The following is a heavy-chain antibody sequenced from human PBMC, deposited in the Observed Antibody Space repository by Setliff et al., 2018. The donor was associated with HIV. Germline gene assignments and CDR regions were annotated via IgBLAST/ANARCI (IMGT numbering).Heavy chain of an antibody. Sequence: GGSLRLSCAASGFTFSSYSMNWVRQAPGKGLEWFSCISSSTRYIYYADSVKGRFTISRDNAKNSLYLQMNSLRAEDTAVYYCARGYTYYYDSSGYPPLDSWGQGTLVTVSS. D-gene: IGHD3-22*01. V-gene: IGHV3-21*01. J-gene: IGHJ4*02. CDR2: ISSSTRYI. CDR3: ARGYTYYYDSSGYPPLDS. CDR1: GFTFSSYS.